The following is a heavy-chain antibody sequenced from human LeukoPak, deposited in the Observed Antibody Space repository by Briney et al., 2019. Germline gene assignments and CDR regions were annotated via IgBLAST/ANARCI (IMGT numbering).Heavy chain of an antibody. D-gene: IGHD6-25*01. CDR1: GYTFTSYG. CDR3: ARSPHRSGAFDV. Sequence: ASVKVSCKASGYTFTSYGISWVRQAPGQGLEWMGRITPILGISNYAQKFQGRVTITADKSTSTASMELSSLRSDDTAIYYCARSPHRSGAFDVWGQGTMVTVSS. V-gene: IGHV1-69*04. J-gene: IGHJ3*01. CDR2: ITPILGIS.